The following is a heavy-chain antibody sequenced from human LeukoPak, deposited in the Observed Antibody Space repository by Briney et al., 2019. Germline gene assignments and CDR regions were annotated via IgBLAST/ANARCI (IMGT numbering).Heavy chain of an antibody. D-gene: IGHD6-13*01. CDR1: GGSISSGGYY. V-gene: IGHV4-31*03. CDR2: IYYSGST. CDR3: ARVGYSSSWVDH. Sequence: SQTLSLTCTVSGGSISSGGYYWSWIRQRPGEGLEWIGYIYYSGSTYYSPSLKSRVTISLNTSKNQLFLKLSSVTAADTAVYYCARVGYSSSWVDHWGQGTLVTVSS. J-gene: IGHJ4*02.